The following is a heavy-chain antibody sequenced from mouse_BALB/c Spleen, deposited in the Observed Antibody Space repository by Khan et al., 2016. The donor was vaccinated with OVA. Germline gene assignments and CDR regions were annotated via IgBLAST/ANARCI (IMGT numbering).Heavy chain of an antibody. J-gene: IGHJ4*01. CDR2: INPKNGGN. CDR1: GYTFPEYT. D-gene: IGHD3-3*01. CDR3: ARDAGRY. V-gene: IGHV1-18*01. Sequence: IQLVQSGPELVKPGASVKISCKTSGYTFPEYTVHWVKQSLGKSLDWIGVINPKNGGNAYNQKFKGKATLTVDKSSRTASMEFRSLTSEDSAVYYCARDAGRYWGQGTSVTVAS.